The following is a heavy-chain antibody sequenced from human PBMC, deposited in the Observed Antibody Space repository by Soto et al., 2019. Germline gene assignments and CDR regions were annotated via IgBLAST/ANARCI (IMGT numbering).Heavy chain of an antibody. Sequence: EVQLLESGGGLVQPGGSLRLSCTGSGFTFSSYAMSWVRLAPGKGLEWVSGISGGGGGTFYADSVKGRFSLSRDNSKNTLYVQMHSPRADDTAVYYCAKGIYGGSWYAFDSRGQGTLVTVSS. J-gene: IGHJ4*02. CDR3: AKGIYGGSWYAFDS. V-gene: IGHV3-23*01. CDR2: ISGGGGGT. CDR1: GFTFSSYA. D-gene: IGHD2-15*01.